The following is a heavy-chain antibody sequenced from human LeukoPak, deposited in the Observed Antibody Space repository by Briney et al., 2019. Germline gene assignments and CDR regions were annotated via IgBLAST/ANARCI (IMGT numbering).Heavy chain of an antibody. CDR1: GYTFTSYG. CDR3: ARDVGWFGELGPKYTTKTQIDY. V-gene: IGHV1-18*01. Sequence: GASVTVSCTASGYTFTSYGISWVRQAPGQGLEWMGWISAYNGNTNYAQKLQGRVTMTTDTSTSTTYMELRSLRSDDTAVYYCARDVGWFGELGPKYTTKTQIDYWGQGTLVTVSS. CDR2: ISAYNGNT. J-gene: IGHJ4*02. D-gene: IGHD3-10*01.